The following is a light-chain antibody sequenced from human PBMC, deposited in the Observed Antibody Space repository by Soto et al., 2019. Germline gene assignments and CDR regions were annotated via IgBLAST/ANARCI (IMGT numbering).Light chain of an antibody. CDR2: DAS. CDR3: QHRSNWPLT. CDR1: QSISSY. V-gene: IGKV3-11*01. J-gene: IGKJ4*01. Sequence: EIVLTQSPATLSLSPGERATLSCRASQSISSYLGWYQQKPGQAPRLLIYDASNRATGIPARFSGSGSGTDFTLTIRSLEPEDFAVYYSQHRSNWPLTFGGGTKVEIK.